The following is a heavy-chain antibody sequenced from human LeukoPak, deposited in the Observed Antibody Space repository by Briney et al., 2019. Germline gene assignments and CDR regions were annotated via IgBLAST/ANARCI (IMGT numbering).Heavy chain of an antibody. V-gene: IGHV3-48*03. Sequence: PGGSLRLSCAASGFTFSSYEMNWVRQTPGKGLEWVSYISSSGSTIYYSDSVKGRFPISRDNAKNSLYLQMNSLRAEDTAVYYCARANYDAFDIWGQGTMVTVSS. CDR3: ARANYDAFDI. CDR2: ISSSGSTI. D-gene: IGHD5-24*01. J-gene: IGHJ3*02. CDR1: GFTFSSYE.